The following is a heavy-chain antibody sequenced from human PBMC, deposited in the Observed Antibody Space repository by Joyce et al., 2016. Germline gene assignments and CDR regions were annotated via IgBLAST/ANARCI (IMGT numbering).Heavy chain of an antibody. CDR3: ARSNYYDSSGYYFDN. CDR1: GASVNSGGSYS. CDR2: IYHSGNT. Sequence: QLQLQESGSGLVKPSQTLSLTCAVSGASVNSGGSYSWSWIRQPPGKGLEWIGYIYHSGNTYYNPSLESRVTISIDTSKDQFSLNLKSVTAADTAVYYCARSNYYDSSGYYFDNWGQGTLVTVSS. V-gene: IGHV4-30-2*01. D-gene: IGHD3-22*01. J-gene: IGHJ4*02.